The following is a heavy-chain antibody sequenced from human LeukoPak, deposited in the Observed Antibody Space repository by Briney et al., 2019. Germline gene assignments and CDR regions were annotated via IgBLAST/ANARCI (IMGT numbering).Heavy chain of an antibody. D-gene: IGHD5-18*01. V-gene: IGHV5-10-1*01. Sequence: GESLKISCKGSGYSFTSYWISWVRQMPGKGLEWRGRIEPSDSYTNYSPSFQGHVTISADKSISTAYLQWSSLKASDTAMYYCARRRYSYGPWACDYWGQGTLVTVSS. CDR2: IEPSDSYT. J-gene: IGHJ4*02. CDR3: ARRRYSYGPWACDY. CDR1: GYSFTSYW.